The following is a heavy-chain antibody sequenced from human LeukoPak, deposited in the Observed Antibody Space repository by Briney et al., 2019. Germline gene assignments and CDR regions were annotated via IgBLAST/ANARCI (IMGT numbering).Heavy chain of an antibody. D-gene: IGHD1-1*01. CDR2: ISSSGSTI. J-gene: IGHJ4*02. V-gene: IGHV3-11*01. CDR3: AKGVETPYFDY. CDR1: GFTFSDYY. Sequence: GGSLRLSCAASGFTFSDYYMSWIRQAPGKGLEWVSYISSSGSTIYYAESVKGRFTISRDNAKNSLYLQMNSLRAEDTAVYYCAKGVETPYFDYWGQGTLVTVSS.